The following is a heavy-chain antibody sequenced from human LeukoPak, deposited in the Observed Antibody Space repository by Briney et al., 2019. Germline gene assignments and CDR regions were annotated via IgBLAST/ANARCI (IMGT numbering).Heavy chain of an antibody. CDR3: ARGVAVAGVDY. CDR1: GGSISSDNYY. D-gene: IGHD6-19*01. J-gene: IGHJ4*02. Sequence: PSETLSLTCTVSGGSISSDNYYWSWIRQPAGKGLEWIGRIYTSGSTNYNPSLKSRVTISVDTSKKQFSLKLSSVTAADTAVYYCARGVAVAGVDYWGQGTLVTVSS. V-gene: IGHV4-61*02. CDR2: IYTSGST.